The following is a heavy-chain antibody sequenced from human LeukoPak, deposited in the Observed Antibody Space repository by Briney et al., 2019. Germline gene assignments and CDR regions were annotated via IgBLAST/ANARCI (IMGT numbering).Heavy chain of an antibody. J-gene: IGHJ1*01. CDR1: GGSFSGYY. V-gene: IGHV4-34*01. CDR2: INHSGST. D-gene: IGHD2-2*01. Sequence: SETLSLTCAVYGGSFSGYYWSWIRQPPGKGLEWIGEINHSGSTNYNPSLKSRVTISVDMSKNQFSLKLSSVTAADTAVYYCARGRGYCSSTSCKYFQHWGQGTLVTVSS. CDR3: ARGRGYCSSTSCKYFQH.